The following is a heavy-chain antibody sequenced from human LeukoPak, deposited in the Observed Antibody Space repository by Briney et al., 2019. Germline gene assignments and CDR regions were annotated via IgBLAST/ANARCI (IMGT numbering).Heavy chain of an antibody. J-gene: IGHJ4*02. D-gene: IGHD3-22*01. V-gene: IGHV4-4*02. Sequence: SGTLSLTCAVSGGSISSSNWWSWVRQPPGKGLEWIGEIYHSGSTNYNPSLKSRVTISVDNSKNQFSLNLSSVTAADTAVYYCARVGYYDSSGYYLDYWGQGTLVTVSS. CDR3: ARVGYYDSSGYYLDY. CDR1: GGSISSSNW. CDR2: IYHSGST.